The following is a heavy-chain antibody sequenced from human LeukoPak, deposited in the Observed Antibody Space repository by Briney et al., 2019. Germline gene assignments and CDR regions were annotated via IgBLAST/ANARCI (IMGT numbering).Heavy chain of an antibody. CDR1: GFTLSSYA. D-gene: IGHD2-21*01. CDR3: AKFLPTHIVVANYYFDY. CDR2: ISGSGGST. V-gene: IGHV3-23*01. Sequence: GGSLRLSCAASGFTLSSYAMSWVRQAPGKGLEWVSGISGSGGSTYYADSVKGRFTISRDNSKNTLYLQMNSLRAEDTAVYYCAKFLPTHIVVANYYFDYWGQGTLVTVSS. J-gene: IGHJ4*02.